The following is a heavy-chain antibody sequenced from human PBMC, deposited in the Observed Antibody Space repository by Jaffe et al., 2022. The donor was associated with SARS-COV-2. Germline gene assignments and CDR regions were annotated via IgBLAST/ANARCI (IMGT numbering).Heavy chain of an antibody. V-gene: IGHV3-9*01. Sequence: EVQLVESGGGLVQPGRSLRLSCAASGFTFDDYAMHWVRQAPGKGLEWVSGISWNSGSIGYADSVKGRFTISRDNAKNSLYLQMNSLRAEDTALYYCAKEGSGWYYYYYYYMDVWGKGTTVTVSS. CDR1: GFTFDDYA. CDR2: ISWNSGSI. CDR3: AKEGSGWYYYYYYYMDV. D-gene: IGHD6-19*01. J-gene: IGHJ6*03.